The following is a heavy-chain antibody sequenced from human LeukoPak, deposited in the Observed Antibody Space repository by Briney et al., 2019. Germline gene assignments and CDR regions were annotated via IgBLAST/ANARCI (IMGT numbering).Heavy chain of an antibody. CDR3: AKGILISPYSSSCHFDY. J-gene: IGHJ4*02. CDR2: ISGSGGST. D-gene: IGHD6-13*01. V-gene: IGHV3-23*01. CDR1: GFTFSSYA. Sequence: GGSLRLSCAASGFTFSSYAMSWVRQAPGKGLEWVSAISGSGGSTYYADSVKGRFTISRDNSKNTLYLQMNSLRAEDTAVYYCAKGILISPYSSSCHFDYWGQGTLVTVSS.